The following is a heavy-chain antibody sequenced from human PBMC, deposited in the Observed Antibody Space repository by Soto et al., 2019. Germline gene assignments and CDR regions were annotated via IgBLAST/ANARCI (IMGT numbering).Heavy chain of an antibody. CDR1: GGSISSYY. D-gene: IGHD4-17*01. J-gene: IGHJ6*03. V-gene: IGHV4-59*01. CDR2: IYYSGST. CDR3: ARATFTVTTSTYYYYYMDV. Sequence: ETLSLTCTVSGGSISSYYWSWIRQPPGKGLEWIGYIYYSGSTNYNPSLKSRVTISVDTSKNQFALKLSSVTAADTAVYYCARATFTVTTSTYYYYYMDVWGKGTTVTVSS.